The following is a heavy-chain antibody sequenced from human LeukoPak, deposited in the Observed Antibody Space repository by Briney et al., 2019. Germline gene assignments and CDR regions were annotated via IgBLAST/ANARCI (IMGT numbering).Heavy chain of an antibody. Sequence: PGGSLGLSCAASGFTFSGSAMHWVRQASGKGLEWVGRIRGKANTYATAYAASVKGRFTISRDDSKNTAYLQMNSLKTEDTAVYYCTRLSYGDAPYVDYWGQGTLVTVSS. V-gene: IGHV3-73*01. CDR2: IRGKANTYAT. CDR3: TRLSYGDAPYVDY. CDR1: GFTFSGSA. J-gene: IGHJ4*02. D-gene: IGHD4-17*01.